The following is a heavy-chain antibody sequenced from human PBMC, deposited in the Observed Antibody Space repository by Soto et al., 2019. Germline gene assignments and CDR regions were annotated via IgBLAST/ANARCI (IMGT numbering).Heavy chain of an antibody. V-gene: IGHV1-2*04. CDR1: GYTFTGYY. Sequence: GASVKVSCKASGYTFTGYYMHWVRQAPGQGLEWMGWINPNSGGTNYAQKFQGWVTMTRDTSISTAYMELSRLRSDVTAVYYCARSSGYDAYYFDYWGQGTLVTVSS. CDR3: ARSSGYDAYYFDY. J-gene: IGHJ4*02. D-gene: IGHD5-12*01. CDR2: INPNSGGT.